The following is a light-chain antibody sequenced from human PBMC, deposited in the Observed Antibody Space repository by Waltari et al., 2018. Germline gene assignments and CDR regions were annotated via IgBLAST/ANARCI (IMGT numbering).Light chain of an antibody. V-gene: IGLV2-14*03. CDR3: SSYTTGSTRYV. CDR1: SSDIGAYNF. J-gene: IGLJ1*01. CDR2: DVN. Sequence: QSALTQPASVSGSPGQSITISCTGTSSDIGAYNFVSWYQKHPGKAPKVMIYDVNKRPSGFSSRFSGSKSGNTASLTISGLQAEDEADYYCSSYTTGSTRYVFGSGTKVTVL.